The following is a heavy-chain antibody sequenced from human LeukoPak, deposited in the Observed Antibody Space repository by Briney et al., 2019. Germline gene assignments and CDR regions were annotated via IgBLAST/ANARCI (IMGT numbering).Heavy chain of an antibody. J-gene: IGHJ4*02. CDR3: ASGFEYSSSWEFDY. Sequence: PSETLSLTCTVSGGSISSSSYYWGWIRQPPGKGLEWIGSIYCSGSTYYNPSLKSRVTISVDTSKNQFSLKLSSVTAADTAVYYCASGFEYSSSWEFDYWGQGTLVTVSS. D-gene: IGHD6-6*01. CDR2: IYCSGST. CDR1: GGSISSSSYY. V-gene: IGHV4-39*07.